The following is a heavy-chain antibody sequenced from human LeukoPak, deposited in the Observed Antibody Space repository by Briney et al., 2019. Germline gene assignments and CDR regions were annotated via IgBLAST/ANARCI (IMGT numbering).Heavy chain of an antibody. CDR1: GFTFSSYS. V-gene: IGHV3-21*01. D-gene: IGHD3-22*01. Sequence: PGGSLRLSCAASGFTFSSYSMNWVRQAPGKGLEWVSSISSSSSYIYYADSVKGRFTISRDNAKNSLYLQMNSLRAEDTAVYYCARDGANYYDSSGYPPNDYWGQGTLVTVSS. J-gene: IGHJ4*02. CDR3: ARDGANYYDSSGYPPNDY. CDR2: ISSSSSYI.